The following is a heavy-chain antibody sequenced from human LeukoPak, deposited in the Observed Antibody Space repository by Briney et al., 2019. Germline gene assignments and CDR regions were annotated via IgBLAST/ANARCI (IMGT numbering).Heavy chain of an antibody. D-gene: IGHD3-3*01. V-gene: IGHV1-2*02. CDR1: GYIFTDYH. Sequence: ASVKVSCKASGYIFTDYHVHWVRQAPGQGLEWVGWINPNSGVTNYAQNFQGRVTMTRDTSINTAYMELSRLRSDDTAVYYCARDSIKGVRFLGYWGQGTLVTVSS. J-gene: IGHJ4*02. CDR3: ARDSIKGVRFLGY. CDR2: INPNSGVT.